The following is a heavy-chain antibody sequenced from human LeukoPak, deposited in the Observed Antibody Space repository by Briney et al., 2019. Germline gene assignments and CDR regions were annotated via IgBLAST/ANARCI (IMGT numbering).Heavy chain of an antibody. V-gene: IGHV3-23*01. CDR2: ISNRDGST. CDR1: AFTFSSYA. CDR3: ARKDTVMVFDY. D-gene: IGHD5-18*01. J-gene: IGHJ4*02. Sequence: PGGSLTLSCAPSAFTFSSYAMSWVRQAPGKGLEWVSTISNRDGSTYYADSVKGRFTIYRDNSKITLYLQMGSLRAEDMDVYYCARKDTVMVFDYWGEGTLVTVSS.